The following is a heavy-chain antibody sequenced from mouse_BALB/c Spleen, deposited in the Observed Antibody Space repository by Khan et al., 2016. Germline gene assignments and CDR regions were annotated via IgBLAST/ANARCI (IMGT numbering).Heavy chain of an antibody. D-gene: IGHD2-3*01. CDR1: GYSITSDYA. CDR3: ARRGDGYYGAMDY. Sequence: VQLKESGPGLVKPSQSLSLTCTVTGYSITSDYAWNWIRQFPGNKLEWMGYISYSGSTSYNPSLKSRTSITRDTSKNQFFLQLNSVTTKDTATYYCARRGDGYYGAMDYWGQGTSVTVSS. CDR2: ISYSGST. J-gene: IGHJ4*01. V-gene: IGHV3-2*02.